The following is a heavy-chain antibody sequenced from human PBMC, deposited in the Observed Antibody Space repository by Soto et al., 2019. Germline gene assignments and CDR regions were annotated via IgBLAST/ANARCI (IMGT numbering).Heavy chain of an antibody. D-gene: IGHD3-3*01. J-gene: IGHJ4*02. CDR3: AHRVLRTVFGLVTTTAIYFDF. CDR1: GFSLTTSGVG. V-gene: IGHV2-5*02. CDR2: IYWDDDK. Sequence: QITLNESGPTVVRPTETLTLTCSFSGFSLTTSGVGVGWIRQSPGKAPEWLALIYWDDDKRYSASLKSRLTSTKDTSKNQVVLTVSDLDPTDTATYYCAHRVLRTVFGLVTTTAIYFDFWGQGTPVAVSS.